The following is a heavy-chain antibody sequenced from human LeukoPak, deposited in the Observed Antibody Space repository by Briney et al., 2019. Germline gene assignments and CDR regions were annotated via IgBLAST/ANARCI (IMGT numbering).Heavy chain of an antibody. J-gene: IGHJ5*02. CDR3: ARDGYSGYDS. V-gene: IGHV3-30*07. D-gene: IGHD5-12*01. CDR1: GFTFSSYA. CDR2: ISYDGSNK. Sequence: GGSLRLSCAASGFTFSSYAMHWVRQAPGKGLEWVAVISYDGSNKYYADSVKGRFTISRDNSKNSLYLQMNSLRAEDTAVYYCARDGYSGYDSWGQGTLVTVSS.